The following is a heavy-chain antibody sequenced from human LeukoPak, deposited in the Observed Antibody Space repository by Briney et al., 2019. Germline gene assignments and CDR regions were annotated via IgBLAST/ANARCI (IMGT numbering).Heavy chain of an antibody. V-gene: IGHV1-69*06. CDR2: IIPIFGTA. CDR1: GGTFSSYA. J-gene: IGHJ6*03. CDR3: ARHETIIQDNYYYYYYMDV. Sequence: AASVKVSCKASGGTFSSYAISWVRQAPGQGLEWMGGIIPIFGTANYAQKFQGRVTITADKSTSTAYMELSSLRSEDTAVYYCARHETIIQDNYYYYYYMDVWGKGTTVTVSS.